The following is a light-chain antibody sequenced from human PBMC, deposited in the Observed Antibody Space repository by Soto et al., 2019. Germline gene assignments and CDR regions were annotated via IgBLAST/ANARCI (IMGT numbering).Light chain of an antibody. CDR3: SSYAGTKNVV. CDR2: EVT. Sequence: QSALTQPPSASGSPGQSVAISCSGTSRDVGGYNYVSWYQHHPGKAPKLMIYEVTKRPSGVPDRFSGSKSGNTASLTVSGLQAEDEADYYCSSYAGTKNVVFGGGTKSPS. CDR1: SRDVGGYNY. V-gene: IGLV2-8*01. J-gene: IGLJ2*01.